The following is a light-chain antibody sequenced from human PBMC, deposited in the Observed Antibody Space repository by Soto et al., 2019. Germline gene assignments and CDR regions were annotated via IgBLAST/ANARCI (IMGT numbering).Light chain of an antibody. CDR1: QTISSW. J-gene: IGKJ1*01. CDR2: TVS. CDR3: QQSYDTPRT. V-gene: IGKV1-39*01. Sequence: DIHMTQSASTLSGSVGHRVTITCRASQTISSWLAWYQQKPGKAPNLLLHTVSRLQSGVPSRLSGSGSGTNFSLTISRLQTEDFATYYCQQSYDTPRTFGQGTKVDIK.